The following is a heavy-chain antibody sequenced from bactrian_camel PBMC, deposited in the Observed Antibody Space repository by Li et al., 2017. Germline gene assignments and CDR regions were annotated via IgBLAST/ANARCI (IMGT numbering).Heavy chain of an antibody. D-gene: IGHD2*01. CDR1: GLTHSRYC. CDR2: IATGRGNT. CDR3: AARGPYCYTKLSVRDFTY. J-gene: IGHJ6*01. V-gene: IGHV3S1*01. Sequence: HVQLVESGGASVQAGGSLRLTCAASGLTHSRYCLGWFRQAPGKEREGVARIATGRGNTYYADSVKSRFTISQDNAKNTVYLQMNSLKPEDTAMYYCAARGPYCYTKLSVRDFTYWGQGTQVTVS.